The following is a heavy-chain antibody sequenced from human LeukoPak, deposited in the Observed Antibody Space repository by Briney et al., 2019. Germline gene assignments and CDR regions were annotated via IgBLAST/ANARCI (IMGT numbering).Heavy chain of an antibody. Sequence: GGSLRLSCAASGFTVSSNDMSWVRQAPGKGLEWVSVIYSGGSTYYADSVKGRLTISRDNSKNTLYLQMNSLRAEDTAVYYCARMGVTAAFTDWFDPWGQGALVTVSS. D-gene: IGHD6-13*01. CDR2: IYSGGST. CDR1: GFTVSSND. CDR3: ARMGVTAAFTDWFDP. V-gene: IGHV3-53*01. J-gene: IGHJ5*02.